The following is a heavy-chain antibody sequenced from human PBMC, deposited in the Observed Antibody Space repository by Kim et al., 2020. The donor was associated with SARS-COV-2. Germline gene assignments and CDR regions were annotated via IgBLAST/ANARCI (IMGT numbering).Heavy chain of an antibody. CDR1: GFTFSSYA. Sequence: GGSLRLSCAASGFTFSSYAMSWVRQAPGKGLEWVSAISGSGGSTYYADSVKGRFTISRDNSKNTLYLQMNSLRAEDTAVYYCAKDLSQYSGSMPWFDPWGQGTLVTVSS. J-gene: IGHJ5*02. CDR3: AKDLSQYSGSMPWFDP. CDR2: ISGSGGST. V-gene: IGHV3-23*01. D-gene: IGHD1-26*01.